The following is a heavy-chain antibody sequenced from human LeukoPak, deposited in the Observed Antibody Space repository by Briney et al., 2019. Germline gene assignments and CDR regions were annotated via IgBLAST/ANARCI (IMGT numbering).Heavy chain of an antibody. CDR2: IYYSGST. J-gene: IGHJ5*02. CDR1: GGSISSSSYY. D-gene: IGHD6-19*01. V-gene: IGHV4-39*01. Sequence: PSETLSLTCTVSGGSISSSSYYWGWIRQPPGKGLEWIGSIYYSGSTYYNPSLKSRVTISVDTSKNQFSLKLSSVTAADTAVYYCARRSSGWWFDPWGQGTLVTVSS. CDR3: ARRSSGWWFDP.